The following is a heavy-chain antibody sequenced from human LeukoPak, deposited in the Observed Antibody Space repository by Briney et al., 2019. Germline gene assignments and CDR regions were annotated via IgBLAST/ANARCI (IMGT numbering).Heavy chain of an antibody. J-gene: IGHJ4*02. CDR2: IYHSGST. D-gene: IGHD2-15*01. V-gene: IGHV4-30-2*01. Sequence: SQTLSLSCAVSGGSISSDGYSWGWLRQPPGKGLEWIGYIYHSGSTYYNPCLKTRVTISVDRSKNQFTLKLSAVTAADTAVYYCAREGSAASFDYWGQGTLVTVSS. CDR3: AREGSAASFDY. CDR1: GGSISSDGYS.